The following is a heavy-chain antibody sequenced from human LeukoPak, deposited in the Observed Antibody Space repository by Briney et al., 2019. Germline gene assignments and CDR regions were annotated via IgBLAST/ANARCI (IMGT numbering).Heavy chain of an antibody. D-gene: IGHD3-10*01. Sequence: ASVKVSCKASGYTFTSYGISWVRQAPGQGLEWMGWMNPNSGNTGYAQKFQGRVTMTRNTSIRTAYMELSYLRSEDTAVYYCARVSDYYFGSGSFEYLQHWGQGTLVTVSS. V-gene: IGHV1-8*02. CDR3: ARVSDYYFGSGSFEYLQH. CDR1: GYTFTSYG. CDR2: MNPNSGNT. J-gene: IGHJ1*01.